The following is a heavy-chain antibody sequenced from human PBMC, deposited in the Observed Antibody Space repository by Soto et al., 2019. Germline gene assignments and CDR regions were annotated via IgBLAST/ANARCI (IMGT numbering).Heavy chain of an antibody. V-gene: IGHV1-18*01. CDR3: ARDRAHGFDI. J-gene: IGHJ3*02. CDR1: GYTFTSNG. CDR2: ISADKGNT. Sequence: QVQLVQSGAEVKKPGASVKVSCKASGYTFTSNGISWVRQAPGQGLEWMGWISADKGNTNYAQKVQGRVTMTRDTSTSTVYMELRRLRSEDTAVYFCARDRAHGFDIWGQGTMVTVSS.